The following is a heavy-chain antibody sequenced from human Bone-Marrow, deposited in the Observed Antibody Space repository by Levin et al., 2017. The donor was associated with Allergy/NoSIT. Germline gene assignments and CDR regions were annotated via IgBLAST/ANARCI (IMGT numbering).Heavy chain of an antibody. CDR2: LNSDGST. CDR3: ARDVRGTAEVGEVYFDY. J-gene: IGHJ4*02. D-gene: IGHD6-19*01. Sequence: PGGSLRLSCAASGFSVPTNYINWVRQAPGKGLEWVSLLNSDGSTVYADSVKGRFTVSRDNVKNTAYLQMSGLRAEDTAVYYCARDVRGTAEVGEVYFDYWGQGNLVTVSS. V-gene: IGHV3-53*01. CDR1: GFSVPTNY.